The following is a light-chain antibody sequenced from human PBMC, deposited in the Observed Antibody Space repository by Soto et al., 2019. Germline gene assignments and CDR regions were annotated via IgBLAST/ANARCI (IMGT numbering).Light chain of an antibody. J-gene: IGKJ4*01. V-gene: IGKV4-1*01. Sequence: DIVMTQSPDSLAVSLGERATINCKSSQSVFYSSSNKNYLAWYQQKSGQPPKLLIYWASTRESGVPDRISASGSGADFTLTISSLQAEDVAVYYCQQYYTTPLTFGGGTKVEI. CDR3: QQYYTTPLT. CDR1: QSVFYSSSNKNY. CDR2: WAS.